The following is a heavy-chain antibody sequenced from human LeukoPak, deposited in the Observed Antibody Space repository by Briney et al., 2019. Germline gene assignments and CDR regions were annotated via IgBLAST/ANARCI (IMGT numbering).Heavy chain of an antibody. V-gene: IGHV3-48*03. CDR1: GFTFSSYG. Sequence: QPGGSLRLSCAASGFTFSSYGVTWVRQAPGKGLEWVSYIGSSGSIIYYADSVKGRFTISRDSARNSLHLQMNSLRAEDTAVYYCARGVTRDCWGQGTLVTVAS. J-gene: IGHJ4*02. D-gene: IGHD2-21*02. CDR2: IGSSGSII. CDR3: ARGVTRDC.